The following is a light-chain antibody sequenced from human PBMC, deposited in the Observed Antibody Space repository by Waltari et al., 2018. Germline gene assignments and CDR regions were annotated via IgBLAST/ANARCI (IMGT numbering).Light chain of an antibody. V-gene: IGKV3-20*01. J-gene: IGKJ1*01. CDR3: QQYVESPAT. CDR1: QSGRIS. Sequence: EIVLTQSPGTVSLSPGDRATLSCRASQSGRISLAWYQQKPGQAPRLLIYHASTRATGIPDRFSASGSGTDFSLTISRLEPEDFAMYYCQQYVESPATFGQGTKVEIK. CDR2: HAS.